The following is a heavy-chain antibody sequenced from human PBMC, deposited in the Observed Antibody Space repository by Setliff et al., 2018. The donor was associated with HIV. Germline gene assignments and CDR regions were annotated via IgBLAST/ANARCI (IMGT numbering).Heavy chain of an antibody. V-gene: IGHV4-39*01. J-gene: IGHJ3*01. D-gene: IGHD3-10*01. CDR3: ASRAGGDF. CDR1: GGSISRRDYC. CDR2: VYYTWNT. Sequence: PSETLSLTCTVSGGSISRRDYCWGWIRQPPGKGLEWIGSVYYTWNTYYNPSLKSRVTVSVDTSKNQFSLNVNSVTAADTAVYYCASRAGGDFWGQGTMVT.